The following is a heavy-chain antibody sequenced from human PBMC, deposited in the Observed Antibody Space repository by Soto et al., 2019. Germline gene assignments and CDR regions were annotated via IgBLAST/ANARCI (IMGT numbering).Heavy chain of an antibody. CDR3: ARFPSYSGSYYGFFFDY. CDR1: GFTFSSYS. D-gene: IGHD1-26*01. V-gene: IGHV3-21*01. CDR2: ISSSSSYI. Sequence: GSLRLSCAASGFTFSSYSMNWVRQAPGKGLEWVSSISSSSSYIYYADSVKGRFTISRDNAKNSLYLQMNSLSAEDTAVYYCARFPSYSGSYYGFFFDYWGQGTLVTVSS. J-gene: IGHJ4*02.